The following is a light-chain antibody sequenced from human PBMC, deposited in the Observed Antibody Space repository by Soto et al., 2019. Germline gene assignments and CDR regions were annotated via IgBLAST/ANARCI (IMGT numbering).Light chain of an antibody. CDR1: SSNVCCYNY. CDR3: WSYAGRNTYV. CDR2: EVD. J-gene: IGLJ1*01. Sequence: QSVVTQPPSASGSPGHSFSICCTGSSSNVCCYNYVSWYQQHPGKAPRLIIYEVDKRNSGGTDRLSGSKDGSTDSPKVSGLQADDEDDYYCWSYAGRNTYVFGPGTKVTV. V-gene: IGLV2-8*01.